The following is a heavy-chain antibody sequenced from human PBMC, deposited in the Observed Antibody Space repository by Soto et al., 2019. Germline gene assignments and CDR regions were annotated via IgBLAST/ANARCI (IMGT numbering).Heavy chain of an antibody. V-gene: IGHV3-74*01. J-gene: IGHJ4*02. CDR1: GFTFSSYW. D-gene: IGHD6-13*01. CDR3: ARGGPYSSPEVDY. Sequence: EVQLVESGGGLVQPGGSLRLSCAASGFTFSSYWMHWVRQAPGKGLVWVSRVNGDGSSTSYADSVKGRFTISRDNAKNTLYLQMNSLRVEDTAVYYCARGGPYSSPEVDYWGQGTLVTVSS. CDR2: VNGDGSST.